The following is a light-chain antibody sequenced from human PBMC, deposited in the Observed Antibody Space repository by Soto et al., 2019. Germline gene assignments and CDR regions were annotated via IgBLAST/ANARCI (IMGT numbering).Light chain of an antibody. J-gene: IGLJ3*02. Sequence: VLTQPPSASGTPGQRVTISCSGSSSNIGSNYVYWYQQLPGTAPKLLIYSNNQRPSGVPDRFSGSKSGTSASLAISGLRSEDEADYYCAAWDDSLSGWVFGGGTKVTVL. V-gene: IGLV1-47*02. CDR3: AAWDDSLSGWV. CDR2: SNN. CDR1: SSNIGSNY.